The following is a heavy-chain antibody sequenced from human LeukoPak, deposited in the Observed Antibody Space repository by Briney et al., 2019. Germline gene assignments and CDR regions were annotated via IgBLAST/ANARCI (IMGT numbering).Heavy chain of an antibody. CDR2: ISGGGGST. D-gene: IGHD6-19*01. Sequence: GGSLRLSCSASGFTFSTYAMSWVRQAPGKGLEWVSAISGGGGSTYYADSVKGRFTISRDNSKNTLSLQMNSLRAEDTAVYYCAKHDYDGWYCFGRWGQGTLVTVSS. V-gene: IGHV3-23*01. CDR1: GFTFSTYA. CDR3: AKHDYDGWYCFGR. J-gene: IGHJ4*02.